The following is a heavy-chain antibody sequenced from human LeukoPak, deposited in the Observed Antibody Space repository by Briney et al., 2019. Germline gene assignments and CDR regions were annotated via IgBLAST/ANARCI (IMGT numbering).Heavy chain of an antibody. CDR1: GFTFSSYS. V-gene: IGHV3-48*01. Sequence: QTGGSLRLSCAAPGFTFSSYSMNWVRQAPGKGLEWVSYISSSSSTIYYADSVKGRFTISRDNAKNSLYLQMNSLRAEDTAVYYCARDVGSGWYWWFDPWGQGTLVTVSS. J-gene: IGHJ5*02. D-gene: IGHD6-19*01. CDR3: ARDVGSGWYWWFDP. CDR2: ISSSSSTI.